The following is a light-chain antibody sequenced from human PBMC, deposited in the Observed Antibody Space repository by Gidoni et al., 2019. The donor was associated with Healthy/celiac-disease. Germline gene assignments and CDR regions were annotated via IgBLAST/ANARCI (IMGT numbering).Light chain of an antibody. J-gene: IGKJ3*01. CDR2: WAS. CDR1: QSVLYSSNNKNY. CDR3: QQYYSTPFT. V-gene: IGKV4-1*01. Sequence: DSVTTQSPDSLAVSLGERATINCKSSQSVLYSSNNKNYLAWYQQKPGQPPKLLFYWASTRESGVPDRFSGSGSGTDFTLTISRLQAEDVAVYYCQQYYSTPFTFGPGTKVAIK.